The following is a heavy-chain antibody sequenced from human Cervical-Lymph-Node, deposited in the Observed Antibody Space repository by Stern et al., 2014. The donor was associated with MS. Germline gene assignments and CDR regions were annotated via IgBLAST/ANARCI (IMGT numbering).Heavy chain of an antibody. D-gene: IGHD6-19*01. CDR2: ITHSGST. Sequence: QVQLQQWGAGLLKPSATLSLTCAVYGGPFSGYYWSWIRQPPGKGLELIGEITHSGSTTFKPFLKSPVTKSVDTSKNQLSLKQSSVTAADTAVYYCARRAVAALYNWFDPWGQGTLVTVSS. CDR1: GGPFSGYY. V-gene: IGHV4-34*01. CDR3: ARRAVAALYNWFDP. J-gene: IGHJ5*02.